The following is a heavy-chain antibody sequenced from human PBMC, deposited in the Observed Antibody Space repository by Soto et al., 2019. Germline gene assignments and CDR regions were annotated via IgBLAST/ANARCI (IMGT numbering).Heavy chain of an antibody. CDR3: ANSQDSSSCYYFDY. Sequence: GGSLRLSCAASGFTFSSYAMSWVRQAPGKGLEWVSAISGSGGSTYYADSVKGRFTISRDNSKNTLYLQMNSLRAEDTAVYYCANSQDSSSCYYFDYWGQGTLVTVSS. CDR1: GFTFSSYA. CDR2: ISGSGGST. D-gene: IGHD6-13*01. V-gene: IGHV3-23*01. J-gene: IGHJ4*02.